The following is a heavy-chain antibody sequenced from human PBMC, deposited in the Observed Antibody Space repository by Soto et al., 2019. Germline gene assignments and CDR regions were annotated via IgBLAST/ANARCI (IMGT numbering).Heavy chain of an antibody. D-gene: IGHD3-22*01. CDR1: GDSVSSNSAA. CDR2: TYYRSKWYN. V-gene: IGHV6-1*01. Sequence: SQTLSLTCAISGDSVSSNSAAWNWIRQSPSRGLEWLGRTYYRSKWYNDYAVSVESRITINPDTSKNQFSLQLNSVTPEDTAVYYCARAHDSSGYWVGYFDYWGQGTLVTVSS. CDR3: ARAHDSSGYWVGYFDY. J-gene: IGHJ4*02.